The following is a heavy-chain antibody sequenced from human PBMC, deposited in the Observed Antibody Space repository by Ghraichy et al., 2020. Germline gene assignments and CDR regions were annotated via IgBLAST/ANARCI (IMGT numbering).Heavy chain of an antibody. J-gene: IGHJ4*02. D-gene: IGHD1-1*01. CDR3: ARDKGTRGLDY. CDR1: GIPFSSSG. V-gene: IGHV3-33*01. Sequence: GGSLRLSCAASGIPFSSSGMHWVRQAPGKGLEWVAIKWFDGSNKYYADSVKGRFTISRDNSKNTVYLEMSSLRAEDTAMYFCARDKGTRGLDYWGQGTLVTVSS. CDR2: KWFDGSNK.